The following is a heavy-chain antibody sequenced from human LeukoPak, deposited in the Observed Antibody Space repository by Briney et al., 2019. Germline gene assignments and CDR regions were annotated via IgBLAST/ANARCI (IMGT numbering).Heavy chain of an antibody. V-gene: IGHV3-48*01. CDR2: ISSSSSTI. D-gene: IGHD5-18*01. Sequence: PGGSLRLSCAASGFTFSSYSMNWVRQAPGKGLEWVSYISSSSSTIYYADSVKGRFTISRDNAKNSLYLQMNSLRAEDTAVYYCARRSAWIQLWRNNYFDYWGQGTLVTVSS. J-gene: IGHJ4*02. CDR3: ARRSAWIQLWRNNYFDY. CDR1: GFTFSSYS.